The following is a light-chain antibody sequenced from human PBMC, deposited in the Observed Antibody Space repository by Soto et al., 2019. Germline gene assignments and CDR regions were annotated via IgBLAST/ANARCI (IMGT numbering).Light chain of an antibody. CDR3: QQSSSPPLT. CDR1: QSIRNY. Sequence: DIQMTQSPSSLSASVGDRVTITCRASQSIRNYLNWYQQKPGKAPKVLIYAASSLQSGVPSRFSGSGSGTEFTLTISSVQPEDFATYYCQQSSSPPLTFGPGTKVAVK. CDR2: AAS. V-gene: IGKV1-39*01. J-gene: IGKJ3*01.